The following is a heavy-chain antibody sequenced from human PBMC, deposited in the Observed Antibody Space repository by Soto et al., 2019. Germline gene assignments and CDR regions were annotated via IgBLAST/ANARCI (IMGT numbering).Heavy chain of an antibody. CDR2: INHSGST. V-gene: IGHV4-34*01. J-gene: IGHJ6*02. Sequence: SETLSLTCAVYGGSFIGYYCIFIRHPPLKWLEWIGEINHSGSTNYNPSLKSRVTISVDTSKNQFSLKLSSVTAADTAVYYCARGRVDTAMGSHYYYGMDVWGQGTTVTVSS. CDR1: GGSFIGYY. CDR3: ARGRVDTAMGSHYYYGMDV. D-gene: IGHD5-18*01.